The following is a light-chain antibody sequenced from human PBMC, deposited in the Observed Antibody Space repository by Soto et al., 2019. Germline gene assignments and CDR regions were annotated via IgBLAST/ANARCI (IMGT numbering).Light chain of an antibody. CDR2: EVS. CDR1: SSDIGGYNF. J-gene: IGLJ2*01. Sequence: QSVLTQPASVSGSPGQSITISCTGTSSDIGGYNFVSWYHQHPGKAPKLMIYEVSNRPSGVSDRFSGSKSGNTASLTISGLQAEDEANYYCCSYARSTTLVFGGGTKLTVL. V-gene: IGLV2-23*02. CDR3: CSYARSTTLV.